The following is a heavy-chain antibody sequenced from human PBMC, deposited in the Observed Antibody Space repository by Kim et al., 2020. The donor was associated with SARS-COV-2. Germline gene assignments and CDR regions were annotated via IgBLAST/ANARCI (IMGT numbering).Heavy chain of an antibody. CDR2: IKSKKDGETR. CDR3: TTGAPTGNFFDY. J-gene: IGHJ4*02. V-gene: IGHV3-15*01. Sequence: GGSLRLSCATSGSTFTNVWMHWVRQAPGKGLEWVGRIKSKKDGETRDYAAPVTGRFSISRDDSTNTVYLEMDNLKTEDTAVYYCTTGAPTGNFFDYWGPGTLVTVSS. CDR1: GSTFTNVW. D-gene: IGHD1-7*01.